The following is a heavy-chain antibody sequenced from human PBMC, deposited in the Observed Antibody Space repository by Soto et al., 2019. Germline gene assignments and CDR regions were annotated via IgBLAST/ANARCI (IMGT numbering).Heavy chain of an antibody. CDR1: GGTFSSYA. J-gene: IGHJ4*02. CDR3: AVRGAGYCSGGSCPAVRYFDY. Sequence: ASVKVSCKASGGTFSSYAISWVRQAPGQGLEWMGGIIPIFGTANYAQKFQGRVTITADKSTSTAYMELSSLRSEDTAVYYCAVRGAGYCSGGSCPAVRYFDYWGQGTLVTVSS. D-gene: IGHD2-15*01. CDR2: IIPIFGTA. V-gene: IGHV1-69*06.